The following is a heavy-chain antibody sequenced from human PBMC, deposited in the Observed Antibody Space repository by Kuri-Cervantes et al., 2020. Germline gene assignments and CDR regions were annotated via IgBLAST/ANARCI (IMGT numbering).Heavy chain of an antibody. D-gene: IGHD1-26*01. V-gene: IGHV1-46*01. J-gene: IGHJ3*02. CDR3: ARDSQGGAFDI. CDR2: INPSGGST. Sequence: ASVKVSCKASGYTFTSYYMHWVRQAPGQGLEWMGIINPSGGSTSYAQKFQGRVTMTRDTSTSTVYMELSSLRSEDTAMYYCARDSQGGAFDIWGQGTMVTVSS. CDR1: GYTFTSYY.